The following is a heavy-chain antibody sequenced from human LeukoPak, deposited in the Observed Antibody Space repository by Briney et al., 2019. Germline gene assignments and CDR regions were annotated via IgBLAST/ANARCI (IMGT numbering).Heavy chain of an antibody. CDR2: IWYDGSNK. D-gene: IGHD3-10*01. CDR1: VFTFSSYC. J-gene: IGHJ4*02. Sequence: GGSLRLSCAASVFTFSSYCMHWVRQAPGKGLEWVAVIWYDGSNKYYADSVKGRFTISRDNSKNTLHRQMNSLRAGDTGVYYFARDMELIWFGELHSPLEYWGEGRLVTVSS. CDR3: ARDMELIWFGELHSPLEY. V-gene: IGHV3-33*01.